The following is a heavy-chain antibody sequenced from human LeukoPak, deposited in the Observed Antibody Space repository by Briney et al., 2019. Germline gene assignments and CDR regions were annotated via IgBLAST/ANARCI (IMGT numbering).Heavy chain of an antibody. D-gene: IGHD5-24*01. CDR2: IKEGDSEI. CDR1: GFLFSKYW. CDR3: ARLRSLDK. V-gene: IGHV3-7*01. J-gene: IGHJ4*02. Sequence: PGGSLRLSCAASGFLFSKYWMTWVRQAPGKGLEWVANIKEGDSEIYYVESVKGRFTISRDNAKNSLYLEMSSLRVEDTAVYFCARLRSLDKWGQGTLVTVS.